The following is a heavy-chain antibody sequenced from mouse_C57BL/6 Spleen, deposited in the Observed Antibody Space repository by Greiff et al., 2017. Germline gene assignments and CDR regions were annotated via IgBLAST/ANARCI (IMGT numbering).Heavy chain of an antibody. CDR2: IFPGSGST. D-gene: IGHD2-3*01. J-gene: IGHJ3*01. CDR3: ARDDGYYDVFAY. Sequence: VHLVESGPELVKPGASVKISCKASGYTFTDYYINWVKQRPGQGLEWIGWIFPGSGSTYYNAMFKGKATLTVDKSSSTAYMLLSSLTSEDSAVXFCARDDGYYDVFAYWGQGTLVTVSA. V-gene: IGHV1-75*01. CDR1: GYTFTDYY.